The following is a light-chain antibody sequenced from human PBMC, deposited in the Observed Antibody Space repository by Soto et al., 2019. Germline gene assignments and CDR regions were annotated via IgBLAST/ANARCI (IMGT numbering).Light chain of an antibody. CDR3: QQYTNWPYT. V-gene: IGKV3-15*01. J-gene: IGKJ2*01. CDR2: GAS. Sequence: IVMTQSPVTLSVSPGERATLSCRASQTVSTNLAWYQQKPGQAPRLLLYGASIRATALPARFSGSGSGTDDPLTISSLQSEDSAVYYCQQYTNWPYTFGQGTKLEIK. CDR1: QTVSTN.